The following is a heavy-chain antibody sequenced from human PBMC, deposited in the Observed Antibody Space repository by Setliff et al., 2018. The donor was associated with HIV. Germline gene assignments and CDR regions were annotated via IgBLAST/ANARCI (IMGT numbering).Heavy chain of an antibody. CDR1: GFTFSNTW. CDR2: IMSKTDGGTT. CDR3: TPIHNYTDHCPDS. J-gene: IGHJ5*01. D-gene: IGHD2-21*02. V-gene: IGHV3-15*01. Sequence: PGGSLRLSCAASGFTFSNTWMNWVRQAPGKGLEWVGRIMSKTDGGTTDYAAPVKGRFTISRDDSQNMVYLQMNSLKTENTAMYYCTPIHNYTDHCPDSWGQGVLVTVSS.